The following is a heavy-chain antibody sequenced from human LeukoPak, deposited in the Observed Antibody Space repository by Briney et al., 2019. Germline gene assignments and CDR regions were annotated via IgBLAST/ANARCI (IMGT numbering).Heavy chain of an antibody. J-gene: IGHJ4*02. CDR3: AEGVRGVVVAARDYFDY. CDR1: GFTFSSYA. Sequence: GGSLRLSCAASGFTFSSYAMSWVRQAPGKGLEWVSAISGSGGSTYYADSVKGRFTISRDNSKNTLYLQMNSLRAEDTAVYYCAEGVRGVVVAARDYFDYWGQGTLVTVSS. CDR2: ISGSGGST. V-gene: IGHV3-23*01. D-gene: IGHD2-15*01.